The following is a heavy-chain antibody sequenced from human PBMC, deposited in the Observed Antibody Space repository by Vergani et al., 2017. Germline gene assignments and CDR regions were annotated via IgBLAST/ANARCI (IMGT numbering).Heavy chain of an antibody. CDR1: GYSISSGYY. CDR2: IYHSGST. Sequence: QVQLQESGPGLVKPSETLSLTCAVSGYSISSGYYWGWIRQPPGKGLECIGSIYHSGSTSSNPSLKSRVTISVDTAKNQFSLKLSSVTAADTAVYYCARPASSYDILTGYPDYYYYGMDVWGQGTTVTVSS. CDR3: ARPASSYDILTGYPDYYYYGMDV. D-gene: IGHD3-9*01. J-gene: IGHJ6*02. V-gene: IGHV4-38-2*01.